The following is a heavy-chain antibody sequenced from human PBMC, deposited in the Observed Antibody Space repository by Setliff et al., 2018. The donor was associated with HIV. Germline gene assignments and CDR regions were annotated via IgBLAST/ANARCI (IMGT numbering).Heavy chain of an antibody. Sequence: SETLSLTCSVSGGSIRSHYWSWIRQAPGKGLQWIGNVYYRAKTGATTDHNPSLRSRISISLDVSKNQLSLRLRSVTAADTAIYYCARDVSPPLAGDVWSGNGLWGQGTQVTVSS. CDR1: GGSIRSHY. J-gene: IGHJ4*02. CDR3: ARDVSPPLAGDVWSGNGL. V-gene: IGHV4-59*11. D-gene: IGHD3-3*01. CDR2: VYYRAKTGATT.